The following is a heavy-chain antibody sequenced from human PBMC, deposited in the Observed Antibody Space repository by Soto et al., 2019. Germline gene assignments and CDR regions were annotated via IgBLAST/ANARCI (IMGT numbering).Heavy chain of an antibody. J-gene: IGHJ5*02. CDR2: IYYSGST. Sequence: SETLSLTCTVSGGSISSGGYYWSWIRQHPGKGLEWIGYIYYSGSTYYNPSLKSRVTISVDTSKNQFSLKLSSVTAADTAVYYCARDCRGVVVPAAILGFDPWSQGTLVTVSS. CDR1: GGSISSGGYY. V-gene: IGHV4-31*03. CDR3: ARDCRGVVVPAAILGFDP. D-gene: IGHD2-2*01.